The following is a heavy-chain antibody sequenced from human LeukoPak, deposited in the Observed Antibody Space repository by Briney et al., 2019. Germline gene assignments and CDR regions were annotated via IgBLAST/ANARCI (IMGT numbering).Heavy chain of an antibody. Sequence: PGGSLRLSCAASGFTFSIYAMSWVRQAPGKGLEWVSAISGSGGTAYYADSVKGRFTISRDNSKNTLYLQMNSLRAEDTAVYYCAKGRWLQIPFDYWGQGTLVTVSS. D-gene: IGHD5-24*01. J-gene: IGHJ4*02. CDR3: AKGRWLQIPFDY. CDR1: GFTFSIYA. CDR2: ISGSGGTA. V-gene: IGHV3-23*01.